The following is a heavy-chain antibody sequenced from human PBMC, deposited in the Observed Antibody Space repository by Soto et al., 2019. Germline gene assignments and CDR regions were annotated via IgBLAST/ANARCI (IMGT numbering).Heavy chain of an antibody. J-gene: IGHJ4*02. Sequence: TLSLTCAVSGGAISSGCYSWSWIRQPPGKRREWMGYIYQSRSTHSDPSLKSRVTISVDRSKNQFSLKLTSVTAADTAGYYCARVPDNWGQGTLVTVSS. CDR3: ARVPDN. V-gene: IGHV4-30-2*01. CDR1: GGAISSGCYS. CDR2: IYQSRST.